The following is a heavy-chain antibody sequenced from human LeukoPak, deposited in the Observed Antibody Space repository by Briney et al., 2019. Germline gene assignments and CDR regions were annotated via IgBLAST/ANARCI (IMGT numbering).Heavy chain of an antibody. CDR1: GFTFDDYA. V-gene: IGHV3-9*01. CDR3: ARGRVGATYYYYYMDV. D-gene: IGHD1-26*01. J-gene: IGHJ6*03. CDR2: ISWNSGSI. Sequence: GGSLRLSCAASGFTFDDYAMHWVRQAPGKGLEWVSGISWNSGSIGYADSVKGRFTISRDNAKNSLYLQMNSLRAEDTALYYCARGRVGATYYYYYMDVWGKGTTVTVSS.